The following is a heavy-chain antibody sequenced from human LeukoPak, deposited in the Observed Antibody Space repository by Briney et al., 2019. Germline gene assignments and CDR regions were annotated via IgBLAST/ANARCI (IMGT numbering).Heavy chain of an antibody. J-gene: IGHJ4*02. CDR2: FGDSATGT. Sequence: GGSLRLSCTASGFTFADYPMTWVRQAPGKGLEWVSTFGDSATGTYYADSVKGRFTISRDNSKNTLYLQMNSLKAEDTAIYYSARIEGATWGPIDYWGQGTLVAVSS. CDR3: ARIEGATWGPIDY. D-gene: IGHD7-27*01. CDR1: GFTFADYP. V-gene: IGHV3-23*01.